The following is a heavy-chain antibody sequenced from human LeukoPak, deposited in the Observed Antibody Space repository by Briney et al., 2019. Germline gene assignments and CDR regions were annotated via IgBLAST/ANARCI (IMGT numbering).Heavy chain of an antibody. Sequence: GGSLRLSCAASGFTFSSYSMNWVRQAPGKGLEWVSVIYSGGSTYYADSVKGRFTISRDNSKNTLYLQMNSLRAEDTAVYYCARMTTVTYYFDYWGQGTLVTVSS. CDR2: IYSGGST. CDR3: ARMTTVTYYFDY. J-gene: IGHJ4*02. D-gene: IGHD4-17*01. CDR1: GFTFSSYS. V-gene: IGHV3-53*01.